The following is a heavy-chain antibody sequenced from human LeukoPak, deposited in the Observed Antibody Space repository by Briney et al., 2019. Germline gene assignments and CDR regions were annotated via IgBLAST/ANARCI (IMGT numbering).Heavy chain of an antibody. CDR3: ARAQSGILPYYMDV. CDR1: GFTFSSYG. CDR2: IRYDGSNK. V-gene: IGHV3-33*01. Sequence: GGSLGLSCAASGFTFSSYGMHWVRQAPGKGLEWVAVIRYDGSNKYYADSVKGRFTISRDNSKNTLYLQMNSLRAEDTAVYYCARAQSGILPYYMDVWGKGTTVTVSS. J-gene: IGHJ6*03. D-gene: IGHD3-10*01.